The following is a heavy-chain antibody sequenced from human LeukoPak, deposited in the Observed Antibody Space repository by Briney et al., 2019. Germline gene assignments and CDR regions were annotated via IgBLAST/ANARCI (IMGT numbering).Heavy chain of an antibody. D-gene: IGHD3-16*02. CDR1: GGSISGFC. CDR3: AREDRLSHHTVFDY. CDR2: MSYSGST. Sequence: PSETLSLTCTVSGGSISGFCWSWIRQPPGKGLEWIGCMSYSGSTNYNPSLKSRVTMSVDTSKNQFSLKLSSVTAADTAVYYCAREDRLSHHTVFDYWGQGTLVTVSS. J-gene: IGHJ4*02. V-gene: IGHV4-59*01.